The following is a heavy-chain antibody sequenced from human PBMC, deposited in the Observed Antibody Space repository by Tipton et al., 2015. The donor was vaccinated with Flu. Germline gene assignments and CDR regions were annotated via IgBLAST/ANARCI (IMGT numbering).Heavy chain of an antibody. CDR1: GFTFNTYA. D-gene: IGHD5-12*01. Sequence: SLRLSCAASGFTFNTYAFNWVRQAPGKGLEWVSSIDTSGHAIYYADSVKGRFTISRDNSKETLFLQMSSLRAEDTAMYCCSTDPEAFCYDTWAVDIWGQGTMVTVSS. J-gene: IGHJ3*02. CDR3: STDPEAFCYDTWAVDI. V-gene: IGHV3-23*01. CDR2: IDTSGHAI.